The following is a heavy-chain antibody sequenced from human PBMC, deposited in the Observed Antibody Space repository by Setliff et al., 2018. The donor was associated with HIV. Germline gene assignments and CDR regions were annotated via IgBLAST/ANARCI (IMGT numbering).Heavy chain of an antibody. CDR2: LYHSGTN. J-gene: IGHJ4*02. D-gene: IGHD5-18*01. Sequence: SETLSLTCAVSGYSISSGYFWGWIRQPPGKGLEWIGSLYHSGTNFYNPSLKSRVTISLDTSTNRFSLKLNSVTAADTAIYSCARQVGSQYSYWAYYFDSWGQGALVTVSS. CDR1: GYSISSGYF. V-gene: IGHV4-38-2*01. CDR3: ARQVGSQYSYWAYYFDS.